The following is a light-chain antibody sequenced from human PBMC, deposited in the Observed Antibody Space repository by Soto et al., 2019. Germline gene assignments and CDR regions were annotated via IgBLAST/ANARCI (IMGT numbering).Light chain of an antibody. CDR1: QTISSY. CDR3: QQTFRTPHT. V-gene: IGKV1-39*01. J-gene: IGKJ2*01. CDR2: SAS. Sequence: DIQMTQSPASLSASVGERVTITCRASQTISSYLNWYQQKPGAAPKLLIYSASTLQTGVPSRFSGSGFGTDYTLTISRLQPADFAIYYCQQTFRTPHTFGQGTKVDI.